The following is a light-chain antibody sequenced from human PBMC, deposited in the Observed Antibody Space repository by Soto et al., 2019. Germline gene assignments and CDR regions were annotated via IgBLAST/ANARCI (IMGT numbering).Light chain of an antibody. J-gene: IGLJ2*01. CDR2: EVS. CDR1: SSDVGGYNF. Sequence: QSVLTQPASVSGSPGQSITISCTGTSSDVGGYNFVPWYQHHPGKAPKLIIYEVSNRPSGVSNRFSASKSGNTASLTISGLQAEDEADYYCSSYTNSSTLVGFGGGTKLTVL. V-gene: IGLV2-14*01. CDR3: SSYTNSSTLVG.